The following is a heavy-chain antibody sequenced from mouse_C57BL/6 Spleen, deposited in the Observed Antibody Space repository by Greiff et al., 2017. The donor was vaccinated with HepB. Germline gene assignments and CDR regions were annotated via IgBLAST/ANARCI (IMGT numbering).Heavy chain of an antibody. V-gene: IGHV1-52*01. J-gene: IGHJ1*03. D-gene: IGHD1-1*01. CDR2: IDPSDSET. CDR3: AREGDYGSSWYFDV. CDR1: GYTFTSYW. Sequence: QVQLQHPGAELVRPGSSVKLSCKASGYTFTSYWMHWVKQRPIQGLEWIGNIDPSDSETHYNQKFKDKATLTVDKSSSTAYMQLSSLTSEDSAVYYCAREGDYGSSWYFDVWGTGTTVTVSS.